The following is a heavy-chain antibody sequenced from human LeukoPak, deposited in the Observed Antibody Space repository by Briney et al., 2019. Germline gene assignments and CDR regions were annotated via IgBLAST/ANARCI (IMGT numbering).Heavy chain of an antibody. J-gene: IGHJ3*02. V-gene: IGHV4-59*08. D-gene: IGHD5-18*01. CDR2: NFHSVTT. Sequence: SETLSLTCTVSGGSISSYYWSWIRQPPGKGLEWIGYNFHSVTTNYNPSLQSRVYISVDTSKNQFSLRLSSVTAADTAVYYCASPSHGYSYGDAFDIWGQGTMVTVSS. CDR3: ASPSHGYSYGDAFDI. CDR1: GGSISSYY.